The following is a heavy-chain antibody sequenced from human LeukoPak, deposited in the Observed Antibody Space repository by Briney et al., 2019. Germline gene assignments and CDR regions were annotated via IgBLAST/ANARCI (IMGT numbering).Heavy chain of an antibody. CDR1: GFTFSSYA. CDR2: ITSSGAAT. V-gene: IGHV3-23*01. J-gene: IGHJ4*02. D-gene: IGHD3-10*01. CDR3: AKGESHPKYYFDY. Sequence: AGGSLRLSCAASGFTFSSYAMSWVRQAPGKGLEWVSSITSSGAATYYADSVKGRFTISRDNSKNTLYLQMNSLRAEDTAVYYCAKGESHPKYYFDYWGQGTLVTVSS.